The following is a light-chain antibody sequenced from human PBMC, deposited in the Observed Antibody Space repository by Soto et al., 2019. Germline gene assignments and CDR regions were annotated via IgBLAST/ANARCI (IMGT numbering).Light chain of an antibody. J-gene: IGLJ3*02. CDR1: SSNIGSNT. Sequence: QSVLTQPPSASGTPGQRVTISCSGSSSNIGSNTVNWYQQLPGTAPKLLIHSNNQRPSEVPDRFSGSKSGTSASLAISRLQSEDEADYYCAAWDDSLNGRGVFGGGTKLTVL. CDR2: SNN. V-gene: IGLV1-44*01. CDR3: AAWDDSLNGRGV.